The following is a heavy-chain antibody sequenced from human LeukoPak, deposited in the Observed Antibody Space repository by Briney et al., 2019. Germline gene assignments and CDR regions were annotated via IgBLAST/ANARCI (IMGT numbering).Heavy chain of an antibody. CDR2: IYYSGST. D-gene: IGHD3-16*01. CDR3: ARDAYVSYYYYGMDV. J-gene: IGHJ6*04. CDR1: GGSISSSSYY. Sequence: SETLSLTCTVSGGSISSSSYYWGWIRQPPGKGLEWIGSIYYSGSTYYNPSLKSRVTISVDTSKNQFSLKLSSVTAADTAVYYCARDAYVSYYYYGMDVWGKGTTVTVSS. V-gene: IGHV4-39*02.